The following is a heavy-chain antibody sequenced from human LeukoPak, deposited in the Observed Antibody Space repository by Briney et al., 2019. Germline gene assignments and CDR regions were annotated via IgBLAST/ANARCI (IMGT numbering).Heavy chain of an antibody. V-gene: IGHV4-34*01. J-gene: IGHJ3*02. CDR3: ARPDTGYSSGWYNAFDI. D-gene: IGHD6-19*01. CDR1: GGSFSGYY. Sequence: SETLSLTCAVYGGSFSGYYWSWIRQPPGKGLEWIGEINHSGSTNYNPSLKSRVTISVDTSKNQFSLKLSSVTAADTAVYYCARPDTGYSSGWYNAFDIWGQGTMVTVSS. CDR2: INHSGST.